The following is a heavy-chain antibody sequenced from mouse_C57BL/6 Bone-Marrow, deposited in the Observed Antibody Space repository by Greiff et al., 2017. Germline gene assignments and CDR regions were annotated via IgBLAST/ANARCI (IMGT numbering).Heavy chain of an antibody. CDR2: IYPGSGNT. CDR3: ARPGLYYAMDY. D-gene: IGHD2-13*01. J-gene: IGHJ4*01. Sequence: QVQLQQPGAELVRPGASVKLSCKASGYTFTDYYINWVKQRPGQGLEWIARIYPGSGNTYYNEKFKGKATLTAEKSSSTAYMQLSSLTSEDSAVYFCARPGLYYAMDYWGQGTSVTVSS. V-gene: IGHV1-76*01. CDR1: GYTFTDYY.